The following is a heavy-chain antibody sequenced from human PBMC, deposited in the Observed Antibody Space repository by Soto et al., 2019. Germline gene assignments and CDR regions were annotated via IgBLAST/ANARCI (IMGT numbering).Heavy chain of an antibody. Sequence: GGSLRLSCEASGFTFSSNAMTWVRQAPGKGLEWVSAISDSGGSTYYADSVAGRFTISRDNSRHTLYLQMNSLRAEDTAVYYCARVRPGSYSSGRTEYYFDYWGQGTLVTVSS. CDR3: ARVRPGSYSSGRTEYYFDY. D-gene: IGHD6-19*01. CDR2: ISDSGGST. CDR1: GFTFSSNA. J-gene: IGHJ4*02. V-gene: IGHV3-23*01.